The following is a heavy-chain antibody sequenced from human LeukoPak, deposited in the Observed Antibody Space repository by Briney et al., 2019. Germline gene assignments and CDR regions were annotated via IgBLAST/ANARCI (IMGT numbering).Heavy chain of an antibody. J-gene: IGHJ4*02. CDR1: GLTINTNY. V-gene: IGHV3-53*01. Sequence: GGSLRLSCAASGLTINTNYMNWVRQAPGRGLEWLSVIYPGGVTKYAESVKGRFTVSRDIAKNTVYLEMNDLRAEDTALYYCAKAGYSSGQGYFDYWGQGTLVTVSS. CDR2: IYPGGVT. CDR3: AKAGYSSGQGYFDY. D-gene: IGHD6-19*01.